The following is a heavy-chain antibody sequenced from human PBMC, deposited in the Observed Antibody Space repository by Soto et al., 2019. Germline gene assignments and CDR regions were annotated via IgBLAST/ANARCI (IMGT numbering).Heavy chain of an antibody. J-gene: IGHJ4*02. CDR3: ARSAYTAMVIHQFDY. CDR2: SIPIFGTA. Sequence: SVKVACKASGGNLIGYAISWVRQAPGQGLEWMGGSIPIFGTADYAQKFAGRLTITADKSTSTAYMELSSLRAEDTAVYYCARSAYTAMVIHQFDYWGQRTLVTVSS. V-gene: IGHV1-69*06. D-gene: IGHD5-18*01. CDR1: GGNLIGYA.